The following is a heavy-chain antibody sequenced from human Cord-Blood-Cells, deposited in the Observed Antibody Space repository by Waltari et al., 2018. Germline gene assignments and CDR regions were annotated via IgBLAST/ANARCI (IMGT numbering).Heavy chain of an antibody. CDR3: AKSLDSSGWFDY. CDR2: ISGRGGST. V-gene: IGHV3-23*01. Sequence: EVQLLESGGGVVQPGGSLRLSSAGSGFPFSRFALSCVGQAQGKGLEWVPAISGRGGSTYYADSVKGRFTISRDNSKNTLYLQMNSLRAEDTAVYYCAKSLDSSGWFDYWGQGTLVTVSS. D-gene: IGHD6-19*01. CDR1: GFPFSRFA. J-gene: IGHJ4*02.